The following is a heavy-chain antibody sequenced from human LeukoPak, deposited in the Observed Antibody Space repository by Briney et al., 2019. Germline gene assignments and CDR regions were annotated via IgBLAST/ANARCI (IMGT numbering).Heavy chain of an antibody. J-gene: IGHJ5*02. D-gene: IGHD6-13*01. CDR1: GFTVSSNY. Sequence: GGSLRLSCAASGFTVSSNYMSWVRQAPGKGLEWVSVIYSGGSTYYADSVKGRFTISRDNSKNTLCLQMNSLRAEDTAVYYCARVFIAAAGTDWFDPWGQGTLVTVSS. V-gene: IGHV3-53*01. CDR3: ARVFIAAAGTDWFDP. CDR2: IYSGGST.